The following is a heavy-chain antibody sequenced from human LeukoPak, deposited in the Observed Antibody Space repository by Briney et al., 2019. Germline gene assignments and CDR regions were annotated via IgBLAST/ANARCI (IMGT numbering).Heavy chain of an antibody. V-gene: IGHV4-30-2*01. Sequence: SQTLPLTCTVPGGSISSGGYSWSWIRQPPGKGLEWIGYIYHSGSTYYNPSLKSRVTISVDRSKNQFSLKLSSVTAADTAVYYCARGPRGCSSTSCTTNWFDPWGQGTLVTVSS. J-gene: IGHJ5*02. CDR2: IYHSGST. CDR3: ARGPRGCSSTSCTTNWFDP. D-gene: IGHD2-2*01. CDR1: GGSISSGGYS.